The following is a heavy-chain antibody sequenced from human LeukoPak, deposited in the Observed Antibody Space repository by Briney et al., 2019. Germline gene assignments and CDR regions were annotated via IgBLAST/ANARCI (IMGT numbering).Heavy chain of an antibody. J-gene: IGHJ4*02. V-gene: IGHV4-30-4*08. Sequence: TLSLTCTVSGGSISSGDYYWSWIRQPPGNGLEGIGYIYYSGSTYYNPSLKSRVTISVDTSKNQFSLKLSSVTAADTAVYYCARVSLDCSSTSCYTLFDYWGQGTLVTVSS. CDR3: ARVSLDCSSTSCYTLFDY. CDR1: GGSISSGDYY. CDR2: IYYSGST. D-gene: IGHD2-2*02.